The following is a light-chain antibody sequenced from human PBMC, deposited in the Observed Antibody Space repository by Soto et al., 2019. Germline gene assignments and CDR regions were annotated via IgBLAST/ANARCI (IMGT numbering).Light chain of an antibody. J-gene: IGKJ1*01. Sequence: DIQMTQSPSTLSASVGDRVTITCRASQSISSWLAWYQQQPGKAPKLLMYGASTLQSGVPSRFSGSGSGTEFTLTISSLQPEDFATYYCQQYHSSWTFGQGTKVDSK. CDR2: GAS. V-gene: IGKV1-5*01. CDR3: QQYHSSWT. CDR1: QSISSW.